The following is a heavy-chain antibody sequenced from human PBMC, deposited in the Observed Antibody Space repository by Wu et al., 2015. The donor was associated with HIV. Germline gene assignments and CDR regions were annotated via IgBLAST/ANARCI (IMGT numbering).Heavy chain of an antibody. CDR3: ATEGGYYLTTSLDS. CDR2: ISTYNGET. Sequence: QDHLEQSGPEVKKPGASVKVSCKASGYIFTNFGISWARQTPGQGLEWLGCISTYNGETHSAQSLQGRLTMTTDTSTSTAYMQLSSLRFDDTAIYYCATEGGYYLTTSLDSWGQGTLVTVSS. D-gene: IGHD3-10*01. V-gene: IGHV1-18*01. J-gene: IGHJ4*02. CDR1: GYIFTNFG.